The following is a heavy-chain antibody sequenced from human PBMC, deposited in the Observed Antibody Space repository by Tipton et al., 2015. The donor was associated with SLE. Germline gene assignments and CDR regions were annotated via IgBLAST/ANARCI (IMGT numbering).Heavy chain of an antibody. V-gene: IGHV3-30*03. D-gene: IGHD6-19*01. CDR3: ARDSAVASSGMDV. CDR1: GFTFSSYS. CDR2: ISYDGSNK. Sequence: SLRLSCAASGFTFSSYSMHWVRQAPGKGLEWVAVISYDGSNKYYADSVKGRFTISRDISKNTLYLQMNSLRAEDTGVYYCARDSAVASSGMDVWGQGTTVSVSS. J-gene: IGHJ6*02.